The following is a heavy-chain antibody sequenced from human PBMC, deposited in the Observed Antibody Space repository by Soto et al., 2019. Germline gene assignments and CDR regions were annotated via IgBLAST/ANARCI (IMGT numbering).Heavy chain of an antibody. Sequence: GGSLRLSCAASGFTFDDYAMHWVRQAPGRGLEWVSHISWNSGSIGYADSVKGRFTISRDNAKNSLYLQMNSLRTEDTALYYCAKANCGGDCSADYWGQGTLVTVSS. CDR1: GFTFDDYA. D-gene: IGHD2-21*02. CDR3: AKANCGGDCSADY. CDR2: ISWNSGSI. J-gene: IGHJ4*02. V-gene: IGHV3-9*01.